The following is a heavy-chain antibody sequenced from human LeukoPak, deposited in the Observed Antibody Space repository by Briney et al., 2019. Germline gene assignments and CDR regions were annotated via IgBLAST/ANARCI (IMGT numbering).Heavy chain of an antibody. J-gene: IGHJ5*02. CDR2: ISAYNGNT. Sequence: ASVKVSCKASGYTFTSYGISWVRQAPGQGLEWMGWISAYNGNTNYAQRLQGGVTMTTDTSTSTAYMELRSLRSDDTAVYYCARAGGYYYGSALYNWFDHWGQGTLVTVSS. CDR1: GYTFTSYG. D-gene: IGHD3-10*01. CDR3: ARAGGYYYGSALYNWFDH. V-gene: IGHV1-18*01.